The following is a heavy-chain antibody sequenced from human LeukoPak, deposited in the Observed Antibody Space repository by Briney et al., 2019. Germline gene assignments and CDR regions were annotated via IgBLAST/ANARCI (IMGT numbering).Heavy chain of an antibody. V-gene: IGHV3-11*01. J-gene: IGHJ4*02. CDR3: AREVVVPGAPYYFDY. Sequence: GGSLRLSCAASGFTFSDYYMSWIRQAPGKGLEWVSYISSSGATIYYADSVKGRFTISRDNAKNSLYLQMNSLRAEDTAVYYYAREVVVPGAPYYFDYWGQGTLVTVSS. D-gene: IGHD2-2*01. CDR1: GFTFSDYY. CDR2: ISSSGATI.